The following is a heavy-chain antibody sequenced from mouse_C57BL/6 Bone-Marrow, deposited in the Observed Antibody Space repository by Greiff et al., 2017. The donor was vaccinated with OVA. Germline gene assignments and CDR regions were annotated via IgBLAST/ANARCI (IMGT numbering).Heavy chain of an antibody. CDR1: GYTFTSYW. J-gene: IGHJ4*01. CDR3: ARYYYSNLYAMDY. D-gene: IGHD2-5*01. CDR2: IHPNSGST. Sequence: QVQLQQSGAELVKPGASVKLSCKASGYTFTSYWMHWVKQRPGQGLEWIGMIHPNSGSTNYNEKFKSKATLTVDKSSSTAYMQLSSLTSEDSAVYYCARYYYSNLYAMDYWGQGTSVTVSS. V-gene: IGHV1-64*01.